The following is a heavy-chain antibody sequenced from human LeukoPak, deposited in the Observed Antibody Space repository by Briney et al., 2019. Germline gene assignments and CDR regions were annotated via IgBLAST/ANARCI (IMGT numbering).Heavy chain of an antibody. CDR3: TTDRGITVRPLFDS. J-gene: IGHJ4*02. D-gene: IGHD6-6*01. CDR2: IKSKTDGGTT. Sequence: PGGSLRLSCAASGFILSNAYMGWVRQIPGKGLEWVGRIKSKTDGGTTDFAAPVKGRFSISRDDSKNTLNLQMNSLKTEDSGVYYCTTDRGITVRPLFDSWGQGTLVTVSS. V-gene: IGHV3-15*01. CDR1: GFILSNAY.